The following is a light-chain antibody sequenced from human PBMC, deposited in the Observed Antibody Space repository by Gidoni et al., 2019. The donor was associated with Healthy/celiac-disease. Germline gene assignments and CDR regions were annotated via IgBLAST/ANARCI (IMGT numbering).Light chain of an antibody. Sequence: VVTQSPTTLSLSPGERATLSCRSSQSVSSYLAWYQQKPGQAPRLLIYDASNRATGIPARFSGSGSGTDFTLTISSLEPEDFAVYYCQQRSNWPPGLTFGGGTKVEIK. J-gene: IGKJ4*01. CDR3: QQRSNWPPGLT. V-gene: IGKV3-11*01. CDR1: QSVSSY. CDR2: DAS.